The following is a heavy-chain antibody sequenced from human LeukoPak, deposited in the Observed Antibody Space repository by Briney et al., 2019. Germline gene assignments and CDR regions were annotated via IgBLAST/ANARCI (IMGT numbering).Heavy chain of an antibody. CDR2: INPSGGST. CDR1: GYTFTSYY. V-gene: IGHV1-46*01. D-gene: IGHD6-19*01. CDR3: ARDDRAVAGVHYYYYMDV. Sequence: ASVKVSCKASGYTFTSYYMHWVRQAPGQGLEWMGIINPSGGSTSYAQKFQGRVTMTRDMSTSTVYMELSSLRSDDTAVYYCARDDRAVAGVHYYYYMDVWGKGTTVTISS. J-gene: IGHJ6*03.